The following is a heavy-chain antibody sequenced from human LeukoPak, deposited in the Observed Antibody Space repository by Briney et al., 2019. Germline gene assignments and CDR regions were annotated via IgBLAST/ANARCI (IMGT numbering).Heavy chain of an antibody. J-gene: IGHJ4*02. CDR1: GYTFTGYY. CDR3: ARGQAYCSGGSCHQFDY. D-gene: IGHD2-15*01. V-gene: IGHV1-2*04. CDR2: INPNSGGT. Sequence: GASVKVSCKASGYTFTGYYMHWVRQAPGQGLEWRGGINPNSGGTNYAQKFQGWVTMTRDTSISTAYMELSRLRSDDTAVYYCARGQAYCSGGSCHQFDYWGQGTLVTVSS.